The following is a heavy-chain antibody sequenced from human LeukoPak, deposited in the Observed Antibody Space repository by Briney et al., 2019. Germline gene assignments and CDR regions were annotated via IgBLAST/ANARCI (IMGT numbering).Heavy chain of an antibody. CDR1: GGSISSYY. Sequence: SETLSLTCTVSGGSISSYYWSWIRQPPGKGLEWIGYIYYSGSTNYNPSLKSRATISVDTSKNQFSLKLSSVTAADTAVYYCAREVDDYFDYWGQGTLVTVSS. CDR2: IYYSGST. D-gene: IGHD2-15*01. V-gene: IGHV4-59*01. J-gene: IGHJ4*02. CDR3: AREVDDYFDY.